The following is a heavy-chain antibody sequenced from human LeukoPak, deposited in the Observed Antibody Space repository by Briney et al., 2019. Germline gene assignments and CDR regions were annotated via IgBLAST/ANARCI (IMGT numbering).Heavy chain of an antibody. CDR2: INPNSGGT. Sequence: ASAKVSCKSSGYTVTGYYMHWVRQAPGQGLEWMGWINPNSGGTNYAQKFQGRVTMTRDTSISTAYMELSRLRSDDTAVYYCARERTLTSCYDYWGQGTLVTVSS. V-gene: IGHV1-2*02. J-gene: IGHJ4*02. CDR3: ARERTLTSCYDY. CDR1: GYTVTGYY. D-gene: IGHD2-15*01.